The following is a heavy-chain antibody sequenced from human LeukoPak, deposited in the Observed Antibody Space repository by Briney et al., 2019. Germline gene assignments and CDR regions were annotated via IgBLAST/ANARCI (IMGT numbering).Heavy chain of an antibody. D-gene: IGHD3-3*01. CDR1: GFTFSSYS. J-gene: IGHJ5*02. CDR2: ISYDGSNK. Sequence: GGSLRLSCAASGFTFSSYSMNWVRQAPGKGLEWVAVISYDGSNKYYADSVKGRFTISRDNSKNTLYLQMNSLRAEDTAVYYCARDKEWLLLSWGQGTLVTVSS. CDR3: ARDKEWLLLS. V-gene: IGHV3-30*03.